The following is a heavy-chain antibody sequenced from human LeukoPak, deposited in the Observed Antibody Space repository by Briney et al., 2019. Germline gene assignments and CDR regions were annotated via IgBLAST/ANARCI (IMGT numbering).Heavy chain of an antibody. CDR3: ARQTTVTTSFDY. J-gene: IGHJ4*02. CDR2: IYYSGST. CDR1: GGSISSGGYY. V-gene: IGHV4-31*03. D-gene: IGHD4-11*01. Sequence: SETLSLTCTVSGGSISSGGYYWSWIRQHPGKGLEWIGYIYYSGSTYYNPSLKSRVTISVDTSKNQFSLKLSSVTAVDTAVYYCARQTTVTTSFDYWGQGTLVTVSS.